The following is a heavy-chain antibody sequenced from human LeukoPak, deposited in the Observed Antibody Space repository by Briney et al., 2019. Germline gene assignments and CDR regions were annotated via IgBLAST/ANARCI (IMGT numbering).Heavy chain of an antibody. CDR1: GFTFSSYS. J-gene: IGHJ4*02. CDR2: ISSSSSYI. CDR3: ARESNMPRGYYGSGSYSDY. V-gene: IGHV3-21*01. Sequence: GGSLRLSCAASGFTFSSYSMNWVRQAPGKGLEWVSSISSSSSYIYYADSVKGRFTTSRANAKNSLYLQMNSLRAEDTAVYYCARESNMPRGYYGSGSYSDYWGQGTLVTVSS. D-gene: IGHD3-10*01.